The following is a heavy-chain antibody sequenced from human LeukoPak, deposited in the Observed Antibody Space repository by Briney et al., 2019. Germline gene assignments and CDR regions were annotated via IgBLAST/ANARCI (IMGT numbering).Heavy chain of an antibody. V-gene: IGHV6-1*01. J-gene: IGHJ4*02. CDR3: ARANERYIGNIASRPFDY. CDR1: GDSVSSSSAT. Sequence: SQTLSLTCAISGDSVSSSSATWNWIRQSPSRGLEWLGRTYYRSKWFTDYAVSVKSRITINSDTSKNQFSLQLNSVTPEDTAVYYCARANERYIGNIASRPFDYWGQGTLVTVSS. D-gene: IGHD6-6*01. CDR2: TYYRSKWFT.